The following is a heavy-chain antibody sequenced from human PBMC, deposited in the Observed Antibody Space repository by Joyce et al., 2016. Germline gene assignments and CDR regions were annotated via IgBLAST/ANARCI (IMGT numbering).Heavy chain of an antibody. J-gene: IGHJ4*02. Sequence: QVQLVASGGGVVQPGRSLGLSCAASGFSFRTYAMHWVRQAPGKGLGWMGVISYDGINTYDADSVKGRFTISRDNSKDTLYLQMNSLRPEGTAVYYCAREPAFDFDHWGQGTLVTVSS. D-gene: IGHD1-14*01. CDR3: AREPAFDFDH. CDR1: GFSFRTYA. CDR2: ISYDGINT. V-gene: IGHV3-30-3*01.